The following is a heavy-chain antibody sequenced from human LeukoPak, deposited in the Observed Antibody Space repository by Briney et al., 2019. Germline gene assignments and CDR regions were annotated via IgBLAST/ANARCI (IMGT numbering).Heavy chain of an antibody. D-gene: IGHD2-21*02. CDR1: GFTFSSYS. CDR3: ARVGDPWYFDY. CDR2: IGSSSSYI. Sequence: GGSLRLSCSAYGFTFSSYSMNWVRQAPGKGLEWVSSIGSSSSYICYADSVKGRFTISRDNAKNSLYLQMNSLRAEDTAVYYCARVGDPWYFDYWGQGTLVTVSS. V-gene: IGHV3-21*01. J-gene: IGHJ4*02.